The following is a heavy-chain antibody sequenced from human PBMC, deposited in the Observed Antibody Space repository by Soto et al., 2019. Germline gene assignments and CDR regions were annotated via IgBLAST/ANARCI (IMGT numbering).Heavy chain of an antibody. CDR3: ARYRSKKVGATDY. D-gene: IGHD1-26*01. V-gene: IGHV3-30-3*01. Sequence: GGSLRLSCAASGFTFNNYAMHWVRQAPGKGLEWVAIMSYDGSNKYYADSVKGRFTISRDNSKNTLYLQMKSLRAEDTAVYYCARYRSKKVGATDYWGQGTLVTVSS. J-gene: IGHJ4*02. CDR1: GFTFNNYA. CDR2: MSYDGSNK.